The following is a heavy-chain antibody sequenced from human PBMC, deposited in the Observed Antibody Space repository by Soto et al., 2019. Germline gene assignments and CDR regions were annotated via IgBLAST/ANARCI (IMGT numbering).Heavy chain of an antibody. Sequence: GESLKISCAASGFTFSSYSMNWVRQAPGKGLEWVSYISSSSSTIYYADSVKGRFTISRDNAKNSLYLQMNSLRDEGTAVYYCARDPVYGSGSYYNAFDIWGQGTMVTVSS. J-gene: IGHJ3*02. CDR2: ISSSSSTI. CDR1: GFTFSSYS. CDR3: ARDPVYGSGSYYNAFDI. D-gene: IGHD3-10*01. V-gene: IGHV3-48*02.